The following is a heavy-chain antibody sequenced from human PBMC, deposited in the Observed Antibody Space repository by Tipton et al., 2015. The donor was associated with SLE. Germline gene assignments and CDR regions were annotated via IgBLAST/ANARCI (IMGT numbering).Heavy chain of an antibody. CDR3: VREADGFDV. CDR1: GFPFSRSI. Sequence: SLRLSCAASGFPFSRSIMNWVRQAPGKGLEWVAVVSSSTSYIHYTDSVTGRFTISRDNPNNRLYLQMDHLRGDDTALYYCVREADGFDVWGQGTMVTVS. J-gene: IGHJ3*01. CDR2: VSSSTSYI. V-gene: IGHV3-30*03.